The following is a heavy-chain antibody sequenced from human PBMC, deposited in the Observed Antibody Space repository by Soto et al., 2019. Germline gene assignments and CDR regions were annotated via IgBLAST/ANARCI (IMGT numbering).Heavy chain of an antibody. CDR3: AKEDTSSGSRDY. CDR2: ISDSGATT. J-gene: IGHJ4*02. D-gene: IGHD6-19*01. Sequence: GSLRLSCAASGFPFGENAMSWVRQAPGKGLEWVSGISDSGATTYYADSVRGRFTISRDNSKNTLYLQMKSLRAEDSASYYCAKEDTSSGSRDYWGQGALVTVSS. V-gene: IGHV3-23*01. CDR1: GFPFGENA.